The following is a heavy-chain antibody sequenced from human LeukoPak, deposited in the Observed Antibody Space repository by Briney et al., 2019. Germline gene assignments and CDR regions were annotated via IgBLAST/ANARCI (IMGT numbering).Heavy chain of an antibody. Sequence: SETLSLTCTVSGGSISGYSWNWIRQPPGKGLEWIGYISNTGTTNYSPSLRSRVTISADTSKNQFSLNLSSVTAADTAVYFCARDGILNYWSQGTLVTASS. CDR3: ARDGILNY. CDR1: GGSISGYS. J-gene: IGHJ4*02. D-gene: IGHD1-14*01. CDR2: ISNTGTT. V-gene: IGHV4-4*08.